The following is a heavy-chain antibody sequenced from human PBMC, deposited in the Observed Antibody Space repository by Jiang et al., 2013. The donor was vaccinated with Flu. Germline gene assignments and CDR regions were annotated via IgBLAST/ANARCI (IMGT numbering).Heavy chain of an antibody. Sequence: GPGLVKPSETLSLTCTVSGGSISSYYWSWIRQPPGKGLEWIGYIYYSGSTNYNPSLKSRVTISVDTSKNQFSLKLSSVTAADTAVYYCARVKGYDFWSGLNWFDPGAREPWSPSPQ. J-gene: IGHJ5*02. CDR2: IYYSGST. CDR3: ARVKGYDFWSGLNWFDP. V-gene: IGHV4-59*01. CDR1: GGSISSYY. D-gene: IGHD3-3*01.